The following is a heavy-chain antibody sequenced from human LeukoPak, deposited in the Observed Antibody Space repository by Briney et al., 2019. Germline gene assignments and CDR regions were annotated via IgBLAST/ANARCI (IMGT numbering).Heavy chain of an antibody. Sequence: ASVKVSCKASGYTFTGYYMHWVRQAPGQGLEWMGWINPNSGGTNYAQKFQGRVTMTRDTSISTAYMELSRLRSDDTAVYYCARSLVVVPAATWFDPWGQGTLVTVSS. J-gene: IGHJ5*02. V-gene: IGHV1-2*02. D-gene: IGHD2-2*01. CDR3: ARSLVVVPAATWFDP. CDR2: INPNSGGT. CDR1: GYTFTGYY.